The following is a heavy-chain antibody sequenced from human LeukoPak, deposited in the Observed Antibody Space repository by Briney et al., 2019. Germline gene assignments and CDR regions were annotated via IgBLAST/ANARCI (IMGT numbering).Heavy chain of an antibody. CDR1: GYTFNNYG. V-gene: IGHV1-18*01. CDR3: ARQSYFDGRGDDAFDI. CDR2: ISPYNGNT. J-gene: IGHJ3*02. D-gene: IGHD2-15*01. Sequence: ASVKGSCKASGYTFNNYGISWVRQVPGQGLEWMGWISPYNGNTKFAQKFQGRVTVTTETSTSTAYMELRSLRSDDTAVYYCARQSYFDGRGDDAFDIWGQGTMVTVSS.